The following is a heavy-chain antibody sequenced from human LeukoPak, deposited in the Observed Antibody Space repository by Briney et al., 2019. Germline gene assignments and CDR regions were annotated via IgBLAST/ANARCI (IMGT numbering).Heavy chain of an antibody. J-gene: IGHJ3*02. D-gene: IGHD6-13*01. CDR1: GFTVSSNY. V-gene: IGHV3-53*01. Sequence: PGGSLRLSCAASGFTVSSNYMSWVRQAPGKGLEWVSVIYSGGSTYYAGSVKGRFTISRDNSKNTLYLQMNSLRAEDTAVYYCARGIAAAGDAFDIWGQGTMVTVSS. CDR2: IYSGGST. CDR3: ARGIAAAGDAFDI.